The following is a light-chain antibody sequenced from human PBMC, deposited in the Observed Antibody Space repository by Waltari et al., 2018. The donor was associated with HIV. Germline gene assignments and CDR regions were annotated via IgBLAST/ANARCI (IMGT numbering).Light chain of an antibody. CDR2: LGS. Sequence: DIVMTQSPLSLPVTPGEPASISCRSSQSLLYSNGYNYLDWYLQKPGQSPQVLIYLGSNRASGVPDRFSGSGSGTDFTLKISRVEAEDVGVYYCMQALQPMYTFGQGTKLEIK. CDR1: QSLLYSNGYNY. V-gene: IGKV2-28*01. CDR3: MQALQPMYT. J-gene: IGKJ2*01.